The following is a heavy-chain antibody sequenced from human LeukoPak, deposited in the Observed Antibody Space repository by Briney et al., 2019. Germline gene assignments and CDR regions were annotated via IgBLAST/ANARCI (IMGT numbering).Heavy chain of an antibody. J-gene: IGHJ4*02. V-gene: IGHV4-30-4*01. Sequence: PSETLSLTCTVSGGSISSGDYYWSWIRQPPGKGLEWIGYIYYSGSTYYNPSLKSRVTISVDTSKNQFSLKLSSVTAADTAVYYCARDPKYYYDSSGPLDYWGQGTLVTVSS. CDR1: GGSISSGDYY. D-gene: IGHD3-22*01. CDR2: IYYSGST. CDR3: ARDPKYYYDSSGPLDY.